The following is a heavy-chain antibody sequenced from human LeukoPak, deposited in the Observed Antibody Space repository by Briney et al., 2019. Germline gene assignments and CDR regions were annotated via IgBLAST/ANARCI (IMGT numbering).Heavy chain of an antibody. D-gene: IGHD2-21*01. CDR2: IYYSGSN. CDR1: GGSISSSSYY. V-gene: IGHV4-39*01. Sequence: SETLSLTCTVSGGSISSSSYYWGWIRQPPGKGLEWIGSIYYSGSNYYNPSLKSRVTISVDTSKNQFSLKLSSVTAADTAVYYRARHLDHIVVVIAIGSLDAFDIWGQGTMVTVSS. J-gene: IGHJ3*02. CDR3: ARHLDHIVVVIAIGSLDAFDI.